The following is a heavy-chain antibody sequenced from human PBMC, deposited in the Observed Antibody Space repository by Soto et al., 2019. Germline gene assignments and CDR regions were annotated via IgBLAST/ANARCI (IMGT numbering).Heavy chain of an antibody. Sequence: SETLSLTCSASDGSISSGCYYWSWIRQHPGKGLEWIGYIYYSGSTYYNPSLKSRVTISVDTSKNQFSLKLSSVTAADTAVYYCARERYDILTGYPNYFDYWGQGTQVTVSS. J-gene: IGHJ4*02. V-gene: IGHV4-31*03. CDR3: ARERYDILTGYPNYFDY. CDR1: DGSISSGCYY. D-gene: IGHD3-9*01. CDR2: IYYSGST.